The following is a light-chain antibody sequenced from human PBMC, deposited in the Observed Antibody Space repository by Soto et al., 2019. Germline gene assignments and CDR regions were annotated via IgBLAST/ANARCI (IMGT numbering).Light chain of an antibody. J-gene: IGKJ5*01. CDR3: QQYNNWPLT. V-gene: IGKV3D-15*01. CDR2: AAS. CDR1: QSVSSN. Sequence: EIVMTQSPSTLSVSPGERATLSCRASQSVSSNLAWYQQKPGQAPRLLIYAASTRATGIPARFSGSGSGTEFTLTISSLQSEDFAVYYCQQYNNWPLTFGQGTRLEIK.